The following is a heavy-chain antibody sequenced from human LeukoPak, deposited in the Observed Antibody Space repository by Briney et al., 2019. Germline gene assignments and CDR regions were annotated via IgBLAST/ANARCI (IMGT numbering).Heavy chain of an antibody. Sequence: ASVKVSCKASGYTFTSYAMHWVRQAPGQRLEWMGWINAGNGNTKYSQKFQGRVTITRDTSASTAYMELSSLRSEDTAVYYCARAVGYSSSWLGTGYYYGMDVWGQGTTVTVSS. CDR3: ARAVGYSSSWLGTGYYYGMDV. V-gene: IGHV1-3*01. CDR2: INAGNGNT. J-gene: IGHJ6*02. D-gene: IGHD6-13*01. CDR1: GYTFTSYA.